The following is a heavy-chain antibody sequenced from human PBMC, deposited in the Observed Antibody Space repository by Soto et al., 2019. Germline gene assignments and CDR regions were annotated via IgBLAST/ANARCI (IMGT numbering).Heavy chain of an antibody. D-gene: IGHD2-15*01. CDR1: DGSLTGYY. V-gene: IGHV4-34*01. J-gene: IGHJ6*02. Sequence: SETLSLTCAVYDGSLTGYYWSWIRQPPGKGLEWIGEINHSGSTNYNPSLKSRVTISVDTSKNQSSPKLSSVTAADTAVYYCARGGRGQTYYYYGMDVWGQGTTVTVSS. CDR3: ARGGRGQTYYYYGMDV. CDR2: INHSGST.